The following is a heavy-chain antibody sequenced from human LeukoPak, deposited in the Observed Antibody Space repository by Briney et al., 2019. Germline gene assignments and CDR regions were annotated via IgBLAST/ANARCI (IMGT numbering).Heavy chain of an antibody. D-gene: IGHD3-9*01. CDR1: GFSFANYT. V-gene: IGHV3-21*01. J-gene: IGHJ4*02. CDR3: ARDFDVAGSILY. CDR2: ISSSSAYT. Sequence: GGSLRLSCAASGFSFANYTMNWVRQAPGKGLEWVSTISSSSAYTHYADTVKGRYTTSRENGKNSLYLLMSSLRAEETAVYYCARDFDVAGSILYWGEGSLVTVSS.